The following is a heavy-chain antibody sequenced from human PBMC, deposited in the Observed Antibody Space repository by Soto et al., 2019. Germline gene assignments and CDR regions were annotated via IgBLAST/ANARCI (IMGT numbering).Heavy chain of an antibody. D-gene: IGHD2-2*01. CDR2: IYSGGSI. V-gene: IGHV3-66*01. CDR3: ARDSSRGAVDI. J-gene: IGHJ4*02. CDR1: GFTVSRHY. Sequence: QLVESGGGWVQRGGSLRLSCAVSGFTVSRHYMSWVRQAPGKGLEWVSVIYSGGSIYYTDSVKGRFTISRDNSKNSRDLEMNRLRDEDTAVYYCARDSSRGAVDIWGQGTLVTVSS.